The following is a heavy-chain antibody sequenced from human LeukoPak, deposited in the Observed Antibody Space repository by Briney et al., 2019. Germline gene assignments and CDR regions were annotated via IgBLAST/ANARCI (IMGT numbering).Heavy chain of an antibody. Sequence: ASVKVSCKASGYTFTDYYMHWVRQAPGQGLEWMGWINPNSGGTNYAQKFQGRVTITRDTSISTAYMELSRLRSDDTAVYYCAMYCGGDCYSGGYYYYYGMDVWGQGTTVTVSS. J-gene: IGHJ6*02. V-gene: IGHV1-2*02. CDR3: AMYCGGDCYSGGYYYYYGMDV. D-gene: IGHD2-21*02. CDR1: GYTFTDYY. CDR2: INPNSGGT.